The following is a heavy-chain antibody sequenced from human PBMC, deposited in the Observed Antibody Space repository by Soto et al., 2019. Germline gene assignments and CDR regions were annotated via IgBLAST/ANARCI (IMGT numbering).Heavy chain of an antibody. CDR2: IYPGDSDT. D-gene: IGHD5-18*01. Sequence: PGXSLNISCKGSGYSFTSYWIGWLRQIPGKGLEWMGIIYPGDSDTRYSPSFQGQVTISADKSISTAYLQWNSLRAEDTAVYYCARHGYNYGGGYFDYWGQGTLVTVSS. V-gene: IGHV5-51*01. CDR3: ARHGYNYGGGYFDY. J-gene: IGHJ4*02. CDR1: GYSFTSYW.